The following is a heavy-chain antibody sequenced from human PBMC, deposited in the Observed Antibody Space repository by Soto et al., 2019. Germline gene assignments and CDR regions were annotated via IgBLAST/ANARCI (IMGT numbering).Heavy chain of an antibody. V-gene: IGHV5-10-1*01. D-gene: IGHD6-13*01. CDR3: ARLLAAAGDNGHLFDY. Sequence: GESLKISCKGSGYSFTSYWISWVRQMPGKGLEWMGRIDPSDSYTNYSPSFQGHVTISADKSISTAYLQWSSLKASDTAMYYCARLLAAAGDNGHLFDYWGRGTLVTVSA. J-gene: IGHJ4*02. CDR2: IDPSDSYT. CDR1: GYSFTSYW.